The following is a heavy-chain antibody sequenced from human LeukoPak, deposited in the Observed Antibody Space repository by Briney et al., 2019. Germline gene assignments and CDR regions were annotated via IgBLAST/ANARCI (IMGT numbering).Heavy chain of an antibody. Sequence: GSLRLSCAASGFTFSGYAMSWVRQAPGKGLEWVSAISGSGGSTYYADSVKGRFTISRDNSKNTLYLQMNSLRAEDTAVYYCAKDGSGTESPIWGQGTLVTVSS. CDR3: AKDGSGTESPI. CDR2: ISGSGGST. CDR1: GFTFSGYA. D-gene: IGHD3-3*01. V-gene: IGHV3-23*01. J-gene: IGHJ4*02.